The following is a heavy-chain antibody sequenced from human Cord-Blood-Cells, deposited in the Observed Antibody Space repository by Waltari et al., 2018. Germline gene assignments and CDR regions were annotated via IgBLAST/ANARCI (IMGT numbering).Heavy chain of an antibody. CDR3: ARDGGGYSSNWFDP. V-gene: IGHV3-33*01. CDR2: IWYDGSNK. CDR1: GFPFRSYG. Sequence: QVQLVEYGGGVVQPGGSLILSCAASGFPFRSYGMPLVREAPGKGLEWGAVIWYDGSNKYYADSVKGRFTISRDNSKNTLYLQMNSLRAEDTAVYYCARDGGGYSSNWFDPWGQGTLVTVSS. D-gene: IGHD6-13*01. J-gene: IGHJ5*02.